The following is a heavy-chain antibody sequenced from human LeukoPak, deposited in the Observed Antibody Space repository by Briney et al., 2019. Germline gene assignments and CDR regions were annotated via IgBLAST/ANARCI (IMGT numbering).Heavy chain of an antibody. CDR1: GFTFSTYA. V-gene: IGHV3-23*01. CDR3: AKDGCSSTSCYVDY. CDR2: ISGSGGST. D-gene: IGHD2-2*01. Sequence: RGSLRLSCAASGFTFSTYAMSWVRQAPGKGLEWVSTISGSGGSTYYADSVKGRFTISRDNSKNTLYLQMNSLRAEDTAVYYCAKDGCSSTSCYVDYWGQGTLVTVSS. J-gene: IGHJ4*02.